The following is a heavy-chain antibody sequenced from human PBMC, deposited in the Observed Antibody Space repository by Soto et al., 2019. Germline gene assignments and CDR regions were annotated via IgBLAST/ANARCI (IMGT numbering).Heavy chain of an antibody. Sequence: EVQLVETGGGLIQPVGSLRLSCAASGFTVSSYYMSWVRQAPGKGLEWVSVIYSGGSTYYADSVKGRFTISRDSSKNTLYLQMNSLRAEDTAVYYCAREYYNDGSGYYGYFQHWGQGTLVTVSS. CDR3: AREYYNDGSGYYGYFQH. CDR1: GFTVSSYY. D-gene: IGHD3-22*01. J-gene: IGHJ1*01. CDR2: IYSGGST. V-gene: IGHV3-53*02.